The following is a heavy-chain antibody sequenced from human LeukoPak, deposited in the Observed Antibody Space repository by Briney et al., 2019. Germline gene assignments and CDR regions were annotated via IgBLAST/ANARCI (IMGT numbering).Heavy chain of an antibody. D-gene: IGHD1-26*01. V-gene: IGHV3-23*01. CDR1: GFTFSSYA. J-gene: IGHJ4*02. CDR2: ISGSGGST. CDR3: AKVIVGATYYFDY. Sequence: GGSLRLSCAASGFTFSSYAMSWVRQAPGKGLEWVSAISGSGGSTYYADSVKGRFTISRDNSKNTLYLQMTSLRAEDTAVYYCAKVIVGATYYFDYWGRGTLVTVSS.